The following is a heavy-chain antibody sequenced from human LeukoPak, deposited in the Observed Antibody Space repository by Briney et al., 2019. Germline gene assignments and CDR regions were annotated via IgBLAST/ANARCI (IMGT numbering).Heavy chain of an antibody. D-gene: IGHD1-7*01. CDR1: GYTFTSYG. V-gene: IGHV1-18*01. Sequence: ASVKVSCKASGYTFTSYGISWVRQAPGQGLEWMGWISAYNGNTNYAQKLQGRVTMTTDTSTSKAYMELRSLRSDDTAVYYCARVWNYVHYYYYMDGWGKGTTVTVSS. CDR3: ARVWNYVHYYYYMDG. J-gene: IGHJ6*03. CDR2: ISAYNGNT.